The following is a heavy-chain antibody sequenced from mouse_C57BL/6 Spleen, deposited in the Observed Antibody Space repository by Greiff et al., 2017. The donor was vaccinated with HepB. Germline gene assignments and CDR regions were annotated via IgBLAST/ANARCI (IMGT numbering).Heavy chain of an antibody. J-gene: IGHJ1*03. CDR2: IYPGDGDT. CDR1: GYAFSSSW. V-gene: IGHV1-82*01. Sequence: QVQLQQSGPELVKPGASVKISCKASGYAFSSSWMNWVKQRPGKGLEWIGRIYPGDGDTNYNGKFKGKATLTADKSSSTAYMQLSILTSEDSAVYFCARSITTVVAPGYFDVWGTVPTVTVSS. D-gene: IGHD1-1*01. CDR3: ARSITTVVAPGYFDV.